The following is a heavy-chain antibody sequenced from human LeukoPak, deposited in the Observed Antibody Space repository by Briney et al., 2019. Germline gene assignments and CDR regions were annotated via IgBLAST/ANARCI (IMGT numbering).Heavy chain of an antibody. CDR1: GGSISSSNYY. CDR3: ASHRDWGRLLLSWYFDL. CDR2: LYYTGSS. V-gene: IGHV4-39*01. Sequence: SETLSLTCTVSGGSISSSNYYWGWIRQPPGKGLEWIGSLYYTGSSYYNPSLKSPVTISVDTSKNQFSLKLSSVTAADTAVYYCASHRDWGRLLLSWYFDLWGRGTLVIVSS. D-gene: IGHD3-3*01. J-gene: IGHJ2*01.